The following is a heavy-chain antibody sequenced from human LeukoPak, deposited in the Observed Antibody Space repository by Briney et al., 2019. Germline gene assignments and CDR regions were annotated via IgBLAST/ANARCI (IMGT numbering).Heavy chain of an antibody. Sequence: GGSLRLSCAASGFTFSSYWMSWVRQAPGKGLEWVANIKQDGSEKYYVDSVKGRFTISRDNAKNSLYLQMNSLRAEDTAVYYYARAGQVGATGTKYWGQGTLVTVSS. CDR3: ARAGQVGATGTKY. J-gene: IGHJ4*02. D-gene: IGHD1-26*01. V-gene: IGHV3-7*01. CDR1: GFTFSSYW. CDR2: IKQDGSEK.